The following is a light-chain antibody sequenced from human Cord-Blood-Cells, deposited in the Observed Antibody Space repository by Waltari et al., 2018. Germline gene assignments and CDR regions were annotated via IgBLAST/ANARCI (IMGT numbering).Light chain of an antibody. CDR1: SSDVGSYNL. CDR3: CSYAGSSTV. V-gene: IGLV2-23*01. Sequence: QSALTQPASVSGSPGQSITISCTGPSSDVGSYNLVSWYQQHPGKAPKLMIYEGSKRPSGVSNRFSGSKSGNTASLTISGLQAEDVADYYCCSYAGSSTVFGGGTKLTVL. CDR2: EGS. J-gene: IGLJ3*02.